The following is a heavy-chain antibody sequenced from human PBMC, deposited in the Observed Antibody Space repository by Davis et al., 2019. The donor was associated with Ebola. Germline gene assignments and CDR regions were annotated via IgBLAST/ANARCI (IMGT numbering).Heavy chain of an antibody. CDR3: ARARGYSSGWYGSWFDP. V-gene: IGHV3-74*01. D-gene: IGHD6-19*01. Sequence: HTGGSLRLSCAASGFTFSSYWMHWVRQAPGKGLVWVSRINSDGSSTSYADSVKGRFTISRDNAKNTLYLQMNSLRAEDTAVHYCARARGYSSGWYGSWFDPWGQGTLVTVSS. CDR1: GFTFSSYW. CDR2: INSDGSST. J-gene: IGHJ5*02.